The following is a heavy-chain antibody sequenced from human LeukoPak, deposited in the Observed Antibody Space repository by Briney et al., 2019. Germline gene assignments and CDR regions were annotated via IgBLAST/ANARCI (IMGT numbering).Heavy chain of an antibody. D-gene: IGHD3-22*01. J-gene: IGHJ6*03. CDR2: IYYSGST. Sequence: SETLSLTCTVSGGSISSYYWSWIRQPPGKGLEWIGYIYYSGSTNYNPSLKSRVTISVDTSKNQFSLKLSSVTAADTAVYYCARGLVVVIPYYYYYMDVWGKGTTVTVSS. CDR1: GGSISSYY. CDR3: ARGLVVVIPYYYYYMDV. V-gene: IGHV4-59*01.